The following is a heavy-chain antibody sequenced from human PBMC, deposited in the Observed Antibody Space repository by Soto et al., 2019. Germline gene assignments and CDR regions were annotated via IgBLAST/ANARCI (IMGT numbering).Heavy chain of an antibody. V-gene: IGHV3-23*01. CDR2: ISGSGGST. Sequence: GWSLRLACASSGFTFISYAMSWVRQAPGKGLEWVSAISGSGGSTYYADSVKGRFTISRDNSKNTLYLQMNSLRAEDTAVYYCANNIVVVPAAPQWFDPWGQGTLVTVSS. CDR1: GFTFISYA. D-gene: IGHD2-2*01. J-gene: IGHJ5*02. CDR3: ANNIVVVPAAPQWFDP.